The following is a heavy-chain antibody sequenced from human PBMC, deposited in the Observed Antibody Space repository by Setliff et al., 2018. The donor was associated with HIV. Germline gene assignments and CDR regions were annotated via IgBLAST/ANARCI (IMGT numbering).Heavy chain of an antibody. Sequence: GASVKVSCKTSGYTFTSYDISWVRQATGHGLEWMGWMNPNSGNTGYAQKFQGRVTMTRNTSISTAYMELSSLRSEDTAVYYCVRDPIEGYPDYFDYWGQGTLVTVSS. V-gene: IGHV1-8*01. CDR1: GYTFTSYD. J-gene: IGHJ4*02. CDR2: MNPNSGNT. D-gene: IGHD1-26*01. CDR3: VRDPIEGYPDYFDY.